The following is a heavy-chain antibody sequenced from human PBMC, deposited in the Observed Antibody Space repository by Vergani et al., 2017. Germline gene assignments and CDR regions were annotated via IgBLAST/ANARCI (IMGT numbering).Heavy chain of an antibody. D-gene: IGHD3-10*01. CDR2: INHSRST. J-gene: IGHJ6*03. CDR1: GGSFSGYY. CDR3: ARGGATVSGFGEPHYYYMDV. Sequence: QVQLQQWGAGLLKPSETLSLTCAVYGGSFSGYYWSWIRQPPGKGLEWIGEINHSRSTNYNPSLKSRVTISVDTSKNQFSLKLGAVTAADTAVYYCARGGATVSGFGEPHYYYMDVWGKGTTVTVSS. V-gene: IGHV4-34*01.